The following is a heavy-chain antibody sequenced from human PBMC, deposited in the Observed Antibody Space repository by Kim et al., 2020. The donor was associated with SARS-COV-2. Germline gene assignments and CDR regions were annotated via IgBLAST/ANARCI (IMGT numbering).Heavy chain of an antibody. V-gene: IGHV1-3*01. CDR2: INAGHGNT. CDR3: ARDGSGGSFPLDY. D-gene: IGHD2-15*01. Sequence: ASVKVSCKASGYTFTSYAMHWVRQAPGQRLEWMGWINAGHGNTKYSQKFQGRVTITRDTSASTAYMELSSLRSEDTAVYYCARDGSGGSFPLDYWGQGTL. CDR1: GYTFTSYA. J-gene: IGHJ4*02.